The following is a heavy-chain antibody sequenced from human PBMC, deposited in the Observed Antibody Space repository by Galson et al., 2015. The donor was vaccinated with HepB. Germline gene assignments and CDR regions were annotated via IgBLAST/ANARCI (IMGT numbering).Heavy chain of an antibody. Sequence: SLRLSCAASGFTFSSYAMHWVRQAPGKGLEWVAVISYDGSNKYYADSVKGRLTISRDNSKNTLYLQMNSLRAEDTAVYYCAKDLGVIAAAGDYYGMDVWGQGTTVTVSS. CDR1: GFTFSSYA. CDR3: AKDLGVIAAAGDYYGMDV. CDR2: ISYDGSNK. D-gene: IGHD6-13*01. J-gene: IGHJ6*02. V-gene: IGHV3-30-3*01.